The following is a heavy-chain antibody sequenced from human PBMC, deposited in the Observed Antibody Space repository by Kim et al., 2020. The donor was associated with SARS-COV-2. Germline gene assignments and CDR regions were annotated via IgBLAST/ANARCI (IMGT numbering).Heavy chain of an antibody. CDR2: INAGNGNT. CDR3: ASGYSSGWYGYVLDY. Sequence: ASVKVSCKASGYTFTSYAMHWVRQAPGQRLEWMGWINAGNGNTKYSQKFQGRVTITRDTSASTASMELSSLRSEDTAVYYCASGYSSGWYGYVLDYWGQGTLVTVSS. J-gene: IGHJ4*02. D-gene: IGHD6-19*01. CDR1: GYTFTSYA. V-gene: IGHV1-3*01.